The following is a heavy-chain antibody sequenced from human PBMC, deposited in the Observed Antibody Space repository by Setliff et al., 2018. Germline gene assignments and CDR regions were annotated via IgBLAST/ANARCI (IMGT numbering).Heavy chain of an antibody. D-gene: IGHD4-17*01. CDR3: SRDPNGDYVGAFDP. CDR2: ITVSGHTT. V-gene: IGHV3-23*01. J-gene: IGHJ5*02. Sequence: ESLKISCAASAFTFDKYAVTWLRQAPGKGLEWVSSITVSGHTTYADSVEGRFSISRDNSRNTLYLQMNSLRAEDTASYFCSRDPNGDYVGAFDPWGQGILVTVSS. CDR1: AFTFDKYA.